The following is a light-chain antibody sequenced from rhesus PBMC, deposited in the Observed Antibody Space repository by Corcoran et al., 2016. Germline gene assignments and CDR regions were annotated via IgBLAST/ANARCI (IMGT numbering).Light chain of an antibody. Sequence: DIQMTQSPSSLSASVGDRVTVTCRASQGINKELSWYQPKPGKAPTLLIYAASRLQKGVSSRFSGSGSGTDYTLTISSLQPEDVAPYYCLQDYTTPWTFGQGTKVEIK. CDR1: QGINKE. CDR2: AAS. J-gene: IGKJ1*01. V-gene: IGKV1-94*01. CDR3: LQDYTTPWT.